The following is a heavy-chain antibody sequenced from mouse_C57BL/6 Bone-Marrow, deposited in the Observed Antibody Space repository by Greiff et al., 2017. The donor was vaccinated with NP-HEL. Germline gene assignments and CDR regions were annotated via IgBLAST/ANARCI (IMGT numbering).Heavy chain of an antibody. CDR1: GYTFTSYW. V-gene: IGHV1-74*01. CDR3: AGGNYVPFDY. J-gene: IGHJ2*01. CDR2: IHPSDSDT. D-gene: IGHD2-1*01. Sequence: ASGYTFTSYWMHWVKQRPGQGLEWIGRIHPSDSDTNYNQKFKGKATLTVDKSSSTAYMQLSSLTSEDSAVYYCAGGNYVPFDYWGQGTTLTVSS.